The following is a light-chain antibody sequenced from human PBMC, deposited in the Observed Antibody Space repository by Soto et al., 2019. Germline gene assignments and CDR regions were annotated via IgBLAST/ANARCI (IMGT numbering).Light chain of an antibody. CDR2: KVS. V-gene: IGKV2-30*01. J-gene: IGKJ4*01. Sequence: DVVMTQSPLSLPVTLGQPASISCKSSQSLVYSDGDTYLSWFQQRPGQSPRRLIYKVSSRDSGAPDRFSGSGSGTDFTLKISRVEAEDVGVYYCMQGTHWPLTFGGGTKVDIK. CDR3: MQGTHWPLT. CDR1: QSLVYSDGDTY.